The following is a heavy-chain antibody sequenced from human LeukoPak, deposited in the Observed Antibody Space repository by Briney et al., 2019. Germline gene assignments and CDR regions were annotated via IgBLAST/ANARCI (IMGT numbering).Heavy chain of an antibody. CDR1: GGTISSSTSY. J-gene: IGHJ5*02. Sequence: ASETLSLTCIVSGGTISSSTSYWVWLRQPPGKGLEWIGSISYSGSTYYNPSLKSRVTISRDTSKNQFSLRLSSVTAADTAVYYCATTPTWGQGTLVTVSS. V-gene: IGHV4-39*01. CDR3: ATTPT. CDR2: ISYSGST.